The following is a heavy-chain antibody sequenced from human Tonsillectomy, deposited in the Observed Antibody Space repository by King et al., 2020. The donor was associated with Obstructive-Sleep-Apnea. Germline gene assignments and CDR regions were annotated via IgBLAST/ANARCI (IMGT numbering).Heavy chain of an antibody. V-gene: IGHV3-30*18. CDR1: GFTFSSYG. Sequence: VQLVESGGGVVQPGRSLRLSCAASGFTFSSYGIHWVRQAPGKGLEWVAVISYDGSGRYYADSVKGRFTISRDNSKNTLYLQMNSLGPEDTAVYYCAKEGQGGGGFDYWAREPWSPSPQ. J-gene: IGHJ4*02. CDR2: ISYDGSGR. CDR3: AKEGQGGGGFDY. D-gene: IGHD3-16*01.